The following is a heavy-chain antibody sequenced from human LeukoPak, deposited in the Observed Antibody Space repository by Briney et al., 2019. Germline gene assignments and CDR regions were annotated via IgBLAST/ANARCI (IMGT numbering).Heavy chain of an antibody. CDR3: ARGSWIQRSWFDP. CDR2: MNPNSGNT. Sequence: ASVKVSCKASGYTFTSYDINWVRQATGQGLEWMGWMNPNSGNTGYAQKFQGRVTMTRNTSISTAHMELSSLRSEDTAVYYCARGSWIQRSWFDPWGQGTLVTVSS. D-gene: IGHD5-18*01. V-gene: IGHV1-8*01. J-gene: IGHJ5*02. CDR1: GYTFTSYD.